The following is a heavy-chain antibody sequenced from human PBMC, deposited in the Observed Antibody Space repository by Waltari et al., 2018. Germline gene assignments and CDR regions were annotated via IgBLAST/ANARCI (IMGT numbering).Heavy chain of an antibody. J-gene: IGHJ4*02. D-gene: IGHD6-19*01. CDR2: MYYSGST. Sequence: QVQLQESGPGLVKPSETLSLTCTVSGGSISSHYWSWIRQPPGKGLEWIGDMYYSGSTNYNPSLKSRVTISVDTSKNQFSLKLSSVTAADTAVYYCARSYSSGWFDYWGQGTLVTVSS. V-gene: IGHV4-59*11. CDR3: ARSYSSGWFDY. CDR1: GGSISSHY.